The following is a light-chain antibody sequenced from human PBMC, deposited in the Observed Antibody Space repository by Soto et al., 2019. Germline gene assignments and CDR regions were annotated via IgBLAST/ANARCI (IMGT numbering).Light chain of an antibody. CDR2: GAS. CDR1: QSVSSSY. CDR3: QQYGSSPT. J-gene: IGKJ5*01. V-gene: IGKV3-20*01. Sequence: EIVLTQSPGTLSLSPGERATLSCRASQSVSSSYLAWYQQKPGQAPRLLIYGASSRATGIPDRFSGSGSVTDFTLTISRLAPEDFAVYYCQQYGSSPTFGQGTRLEIK.